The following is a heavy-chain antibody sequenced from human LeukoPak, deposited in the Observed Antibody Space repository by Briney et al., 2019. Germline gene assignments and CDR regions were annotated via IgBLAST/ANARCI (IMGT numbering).Heavy chain of an antibody. CDR2: ISSDGTNK. Sequence: GGSLRLSCAASGFTFSSYGMHWVRQAPGNGLEWVAVISSDGTNKDYADSVKGRFAISRDNSKNTLYLQMNSLRAEDTAVYYCAREVGTFFDDWGQGTLVTVSS. J-gene: IGHJ4*02. CDR3: AREVGTFFDD. CDR1: GFTFSSYG. D-gene: IGHD2-21*02. V-gene: IGHV3-30*19.